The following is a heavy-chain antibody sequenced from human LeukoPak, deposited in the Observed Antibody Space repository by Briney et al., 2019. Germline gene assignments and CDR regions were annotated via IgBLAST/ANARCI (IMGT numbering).Heavy chain of an antibody. CDR1: GGTFSSYA. CDR2: ISAYNGNT. CDR3: ARDAGDGYNFDY. Sequence: ASVKVSCNASGGTFSSYAISWGRQAPGQGLEWRGWISAYNGNTNYAQKLQGRVTMTTDTSTSTAYMELRSLRSDDTAVYYCARDAGDGYNFDYWGQGTLVTVSS. V-gene: IGHV1-18*01. D-gene: IGHD5-24*01. J-gene: IGHJ4*02.